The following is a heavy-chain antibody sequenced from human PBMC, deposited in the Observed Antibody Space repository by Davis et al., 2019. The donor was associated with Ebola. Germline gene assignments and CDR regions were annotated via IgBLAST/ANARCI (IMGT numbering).Heavy chain of an antibody. CDR1: GGSISSSSYY. CDR2: IYYSGST. J-gene: IGHJ5*02. D-gene: IGHD3-3*01. V-gene: IGHV4-39*01. CDR3: ARSYDFWSGYPPGWFDP. Sequence: GSLRLSCTVSGGSISSSSYYWGWIRQPPGKGLEWIGSIYYSGSTYYNPSLKSRVTISVDTSKNQFSLKLSSVTAADTAVYYCARSYDFWSGYPPGWFDPWGQGTLVTVSS.